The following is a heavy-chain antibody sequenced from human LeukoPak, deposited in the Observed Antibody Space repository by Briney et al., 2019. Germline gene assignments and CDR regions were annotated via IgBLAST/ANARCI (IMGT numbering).Heavy chain of an antibody. J-gene: IGHJ4*02. D-gene: IGHD3-10*01. CDR3: TRLHYYGSGSQDY. CDR2: IRSKANSYAT. CDR1: GFTFSGSG. Sequence: GGSLRLSCAASGFTFSGSGMHWVRQASGKGLEWVGRIRSKANSYATAYAASVKGRFTISRDDSKNTAYLQMNSLKTEDTAVYYCTRLHYYGSGSQDYWGQGTLVTVSS. V-gene: IGHV3-73*01.